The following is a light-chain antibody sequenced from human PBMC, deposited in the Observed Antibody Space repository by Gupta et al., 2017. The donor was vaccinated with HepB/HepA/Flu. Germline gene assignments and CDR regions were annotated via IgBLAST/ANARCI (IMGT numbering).Light chain of an antibody. CDR2: ANN. V-gene: IGLV1-44*01. CDR1: NSNIGRNT. Sequence: QSVLTQPPSASGTPGQTVTISCSGGNSNIGRNTVDWYQVLPGTAPNLLLYANNLRPSVVPGRFSSSRSGTSASLASSGLQSDDEAHYYCATWDDYWNRPLFGGGTKLTVL. CDR3: ATWDDYWNRPL. J-gene: IGLJ2*01.